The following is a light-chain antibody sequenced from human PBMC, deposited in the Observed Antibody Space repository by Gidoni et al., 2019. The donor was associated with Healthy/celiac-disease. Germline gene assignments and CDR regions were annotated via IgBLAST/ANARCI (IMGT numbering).Light chain of an antibody. Sequence: LTQPPSVSADPVQKVTISCSGSSSNIGNIYVTWYQQLPGTAAELLIYDTNKRPSGIPDRFSGSKSGTSATLGITGLQTGDEADYYCGTWDSSSVVFGGGTKLTVL. CDR1: SSNIGNIY. CDR3: GTWDSSSVV. J-gene: IGLJ2*01. V-gene: IGLV1-51*01. CDR2: DTN.